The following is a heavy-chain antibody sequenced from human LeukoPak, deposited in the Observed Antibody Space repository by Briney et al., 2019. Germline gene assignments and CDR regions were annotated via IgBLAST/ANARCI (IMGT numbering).Heavy chain of an antibody. CDR2: IKQDGSET. J-gene: IGHJ4*02. V-gene: IGHV3-7*01. CDR3: ARGGGWDQLLCHC. Sequence: PGGSLRLSCTASGFTFGDYAMSWFRQAPGKGLEWLATIKQDGSETHYVDSVKGRLSISRDNAKNSLYLQINSLRAEDTAVYYCARGGGWDQLLCHCWGQGTLVTVSS. D-gene: IGHD2-2*01. CDR1: GFTFGDYA.